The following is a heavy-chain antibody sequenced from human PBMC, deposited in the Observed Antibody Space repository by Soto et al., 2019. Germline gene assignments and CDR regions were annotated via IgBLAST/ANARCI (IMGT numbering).Heavy chain of an antibody. Sequence: ASVKVSCKASGYTFTGYYMHWVRQAPGQGLEWMGWINPNSGGTNYAQKFQGWVTMTRDTSISTAYMELSRLRSDDTAVYYCARGYPVGDCSGGRCYNLDFYYYMDVWGKGTTVTVSS. V-gene: IGHV1-2*04. CDR2: INPNSGGT. J-gene: IGHJ6*03. D-gene: IGHD2-15*01. CDR3: ARGYPVGDCSGGRCYNLDFYYYMDV. CDR1: GYTFTGYY.